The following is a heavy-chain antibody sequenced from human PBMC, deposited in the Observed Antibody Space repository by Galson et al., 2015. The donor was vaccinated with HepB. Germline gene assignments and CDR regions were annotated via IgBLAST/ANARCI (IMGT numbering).Heavy chain of an antibody. J-gene: IGHJ4*02. Sequence: SLRLSCAASGFTVSSNHMSWVRQAPGKGLEWVSVIYSGGSTYYADSVKGRFTISRDNSKNTLYLQMNSLRAEDTAVYYCARGADTAMAPFDYWGQGTLVTVSS. D-gene: IGHD5-18*01. CDR3: ARGADTAMAPFDY. CDR1: GFTVSSNH. V-gene: IGHV3-53*01. CDR2: IYSGGST.